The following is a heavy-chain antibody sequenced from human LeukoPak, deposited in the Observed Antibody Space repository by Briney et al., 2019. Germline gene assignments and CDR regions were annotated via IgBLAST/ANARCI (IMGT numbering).Heavy chain of an antibody. CDR2: INPSDDST. V-gene: IGHV1-46*01. Sequence: PGGSLRLSCAASGFTFSSYAMHWVRQAPGQGLEWMGIINPSDDSTRYAQKFQGRVTMTKDTSTNTVYMHLSSLSSDDTAVYYCARAYYESSAYRHAVYFDYWGQGTLVTVSS. J-gene: IGHJ4*02. CDR1: GFTFSSYA. D-gene: IGHD3-22*01. CDR3: ARAYYESSAYRHAVYFDY.